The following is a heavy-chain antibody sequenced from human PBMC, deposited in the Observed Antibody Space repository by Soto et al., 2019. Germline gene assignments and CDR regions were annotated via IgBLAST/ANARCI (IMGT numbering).Heavy chain of an antibody. J-gene: IGHJ1*01. Sequence: ASVKVSCKASGYTFTSYAMHWVRQAPGQRLEWMGWINAGNGNTKYSQKFQGRVTITRDTSASTAYMELSSLRSEDTAVYYCARSCSGGSCYGEYFQHWGQGTLVTVSS. CDR1: GYTFTSYA. CDR3: ARSCSGGSCYGEYFQH. D-gene: IGHD2-15*01. V-gene: IGHV1-3*01. CDR2: INAGNGNT.